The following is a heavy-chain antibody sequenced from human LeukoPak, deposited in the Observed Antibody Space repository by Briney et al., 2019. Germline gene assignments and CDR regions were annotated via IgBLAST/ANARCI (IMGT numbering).Heavy chain of an antibody. CDR1: GYTFTGFY. D-gene: IGHD3-22*01. CDR2: INPNSGGT. V-gene: IGHV1-2*02. J-gene: IGHJ3*02. Sequence: ASVKVSCKASGYTFTGFYMHWVRQAPGQGLEWMGWINPNSGGTNYAQKFQGRVTMTRDTSISTAYMELSRLRSDDTAVYYCARALTYYYDSSGYYDAFDIWGQGTMVTVSS. CDR3: ARALTYYYDSSGYYDAFDI.